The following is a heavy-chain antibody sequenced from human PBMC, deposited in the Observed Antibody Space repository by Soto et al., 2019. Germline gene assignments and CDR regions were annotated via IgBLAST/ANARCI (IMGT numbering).Heavy chain of an antibody. Sequence: QVQLVGSGGGVVQPGRSLRLSCEASGFRFSSHGMHWVRQAPGKGLEWLAVISYDGNNKYYADSVKGRFSISRDNYKNTLYLRMNSLRAEDTAVYYCAKDHLPTTITTPWFDPWGQGTLVTVSS. J-gene: IGHJ5*02. CDR1: GFRFSSHG. D-gene: IGHD4-17*01. CDR3: AKDHLPTTITTPWFDP. CDR2: ISYDGNNK. V-gene: IGHV3-30*18.